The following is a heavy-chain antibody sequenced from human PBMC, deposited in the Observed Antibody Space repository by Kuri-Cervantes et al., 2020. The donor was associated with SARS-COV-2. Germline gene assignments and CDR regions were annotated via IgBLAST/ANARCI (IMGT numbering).Heavy chain of an antibody. CDR2: IYHSGST. D-gene: IGHD3-10*01. CDR3: ARWQKYGSGSYSDAFDI. V-gene: IGHV4-38-2*01. J-gene: IGHJ3*02. CDR1: GYSISSGYY. Sequence: ESLKISCAVSGYSISSGYYWGWIRQPPGKGLEWIGSIYHSGSTYYNPSLKSRVTISVDTSKNQFSLKLSSVTAADTAVYYCARWQKYGSGSYSDAFDIWGQGTMVTVSS.